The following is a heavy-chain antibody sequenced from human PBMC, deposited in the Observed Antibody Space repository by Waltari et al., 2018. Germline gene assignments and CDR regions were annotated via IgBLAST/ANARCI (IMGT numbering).Heavy chain of an antibody. D-gene: IGHD3-9*01. J-gene: IGHJ5*02. CDR1: GGAIRSESYY. CDR3: ARLSYHIVTGYGWFDP. Sequence: QLQLQESGPGLVKPSETLSLTRPGSGGAIRSESYYWGWLRQPPGKGLEWIGIISYSGSTYYNPSLKSRVTISVDTSKNQFSLKLSSVTAADTAVYYCARLSYHIVTGYGWFDPWGLGTLVTVSS. V-gene: IGHV4-39*01. CDR2: ISYSGST.